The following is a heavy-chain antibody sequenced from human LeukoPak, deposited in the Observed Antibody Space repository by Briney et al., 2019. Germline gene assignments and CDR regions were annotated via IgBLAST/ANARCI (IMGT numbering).Heavy chain of an antibody. Sequence: PGGSLRLSCAASGFTFSSYATSWVRQAPGKGVEWVSAISGSGGSTYYADSVKGRFTISRDNSKNTLYLQMNSLRAEDTAVYYCAKVAHSSSWYYYFDYWGQGTLVTVSS. D-gene: IGHD6-13*01. J-gene: IGHJ4*02. CDR1: GFTFSSYA. CDR2: ISGSGGST. CDR3: AKVAHSSSWYYYFDY. V-gene: IGHV3-23*01.